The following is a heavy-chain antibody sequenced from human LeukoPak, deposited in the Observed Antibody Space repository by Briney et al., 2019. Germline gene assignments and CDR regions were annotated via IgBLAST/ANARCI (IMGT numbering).Heavy chain of an antibody. Sequence: ASVKVSCKASGYTFTSYGISWVRQAPGQGLEWMGWISAYNGNTNYAQKLQGRVTMTTDTSTSTAYMELRSLRSDDTAVYYCARVPLIVVVPAALSGDYWDQGTLVTVSS. CDR1: GYTFTSYG. CDR2: ISAYNGNT. CDR3: ARVPLIVVVPAALSGDY. D-gene: IGHD2-2*01. J-gene: IGHJ4*02. V-gene: IGHV1-18*04.